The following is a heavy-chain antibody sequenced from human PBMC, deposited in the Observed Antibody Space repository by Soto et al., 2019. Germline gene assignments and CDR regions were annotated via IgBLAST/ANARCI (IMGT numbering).Heavy chain of an antibody. V-gene: IGHV4-31*03. CDR2: NYYSGIT. CDR3: ARGSSIAGRYDGMDV. Sequence: QVQLQESGPGLVKPSQTLSLTCTVSGGSISSGGYYWTWIRQHPGKGLEWIGYNYYSGITYYNPSLKSRVTISPATAKNQSSLKLSSVTAADTAVYYCARGSSIAGRYDGMDVWGQGTTVTVSS. D-gene: IGHD6-6*01. J-gene: IGHJ6*02. CDR1: GGSISSGGYY.